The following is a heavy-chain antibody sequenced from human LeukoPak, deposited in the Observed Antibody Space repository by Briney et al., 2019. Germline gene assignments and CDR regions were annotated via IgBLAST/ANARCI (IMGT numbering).Heavy chain of an antibody. J-gene: IGHJ5*02. D-gene: IGHD6-13*01. Sequence: SETLSLTCTVSGGSISSYYWSWIRQPPGKGLEWIGYIYYSGSTNYNPSLKSRVTISVDTSKNQFSLKLSSVTAADTAVYYCARYIAAAVHFDPWGQGTLATVSS. CDR1: GGSISSYY. CDR3: ARYIAAAVHFDP. CDR2: IYYSGST. V-gene: IGHV4-59*01.